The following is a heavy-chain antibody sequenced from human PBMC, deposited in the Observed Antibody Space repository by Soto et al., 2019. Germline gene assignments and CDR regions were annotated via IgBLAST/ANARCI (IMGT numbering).Heavy chain of an antibody. V-gene: IGHV2-5*01. J-gene: IGHJ3*02. CDR3: THRRCSGGSCYNVFDI. Sequence: SGPTLVNPTHPLTLTCTFSGFSLSTSGEGVGWIRQAPGKALEWLALIYWNDDKAYSPSLKSRLTITQDTSKNQVVLTMTSLDPVDTATYYCTHRRCSGGSCYNVFDIWGQGAMVTVSS. CDR2: IYWNDDK. CDR1: GFSLSTSGEG. D-gene: IGHD2-15*01.